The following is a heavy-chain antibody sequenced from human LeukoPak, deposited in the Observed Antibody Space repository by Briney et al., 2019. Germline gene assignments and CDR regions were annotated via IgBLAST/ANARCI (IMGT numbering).Heavy chain of an antibody. CDR1: GGSISSSSYY. V-gene: IGHV4-61*02. J-gene: IGHJ4*02. CDR3: ARVGNYYDSSGYYSTLYYFDY. Sequence: SETLSLTCTVSGGSISSSSYYWSWIRQPAGKGLEWIGRIYTSGSTNYNPSLKSRVTMSVDTSKNQFSLKLSSVTAADTAVYYCARVGNYYDSSGYYSTLYYFDYWGQGTLVTVSS. CDR2: IYTSGST. D-gene: IGHD3-22*01.